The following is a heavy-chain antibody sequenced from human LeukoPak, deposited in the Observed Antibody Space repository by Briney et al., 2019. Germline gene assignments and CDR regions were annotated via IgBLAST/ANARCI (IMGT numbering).Heavy chain of an antibody. D-gene: IGHD3-22*01. CDR2: ISAYNGNT. Sequence: ASVKVSCKASGYTFTSYGISWVRQAPGQGLEWMGWISAYNGNTNYAQKLQGRVTMTTDTSTSTAYMELRSLRSDDSAVYYCARANYYYDSSGCSDYWGQGTLVTVSS. J-gene: IGHJ4*02. CDR1: GYTFTSYG. CDR3: ARANYYYDSSGCSDY. V-gene: IGHV1-18*01.